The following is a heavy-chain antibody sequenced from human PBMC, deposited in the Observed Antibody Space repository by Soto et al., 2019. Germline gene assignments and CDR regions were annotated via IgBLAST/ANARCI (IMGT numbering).Heavy chain of an antibody. CDR3: VGGTGY. CDR1: GFTFSSYW. CDR2: IDSDGSTT. V-gene: IGHV3-74*01. J-gene: IGHJ4*02. D-gene: IGHD1-1*01. Sequence: EVQVVEFGGGLVQPGGSLRLSCVGSGFTFSSYWMYWARQVPGKGPVWVSRIDSDGSTTNYADPVKGRFTTSRDRAKYTVYLQMNSLRVEDRAVYYCVGGTGYWGQGTRVTVSS.